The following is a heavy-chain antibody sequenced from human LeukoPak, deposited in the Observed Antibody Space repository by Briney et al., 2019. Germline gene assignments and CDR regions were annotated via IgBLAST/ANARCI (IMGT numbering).Heavy chain of an antibody. Sequence: PETPSLTSTVPGGSFSSYYWSWIRQPPGKGLEWIGYIYYSGSTNYNPSLRSRVTISVDTSKNQFSLKLSSVTAADTAVYYCARDKEWLAPFDYWGQGTLVTVSS. CDR1: GGSFSSYY. D-gene: IGHD6-19*01. CDR3: ARDKEWLAPFDY. J-gene: IGHJ4*02. V-gene: IGHV4-59*01. CDR2: IYYSGST.